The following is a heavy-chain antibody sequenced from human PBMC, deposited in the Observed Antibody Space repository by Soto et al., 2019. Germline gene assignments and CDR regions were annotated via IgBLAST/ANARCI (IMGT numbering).Heavy chain of an antibody. Sequence: QVQLQESGPGLVKPSETLSLTGIVSGDPMTKYYWIWIRQPAGKGRQWIGSIYTSGSTNYNPSLKSRVTMSIDTSNNHFSLNLKSVTAADTAVYYCARTVGAAYYFDFWGQGALVTVSS. CDR3: ARTVGAAYYFDF. J-gene: IGHJ4*02. CDR1: GDPMTKYY. D-gene: IGHD1-26*01. CDR2: IYTSGST. V-gene: IGHV4-4*07.